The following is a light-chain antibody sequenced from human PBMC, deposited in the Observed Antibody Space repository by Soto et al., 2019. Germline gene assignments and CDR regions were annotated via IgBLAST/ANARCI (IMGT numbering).Light chain of an antibody. CDR3: SSYTSSSTYF. V-gene: IGLV2-14*03. CDR2: DVS. CDR1: SSDVGGYNY. J-gene: IGLJ1*01. Sequence: QSVLTQPASVSGSPGQSITIPCTGTSSDVGGYNYVSWYQQHPGKAPKLIIYDVSNRPSGVSNRFSGSKSGNTASLTISGLQAEDEADYYCSSYTSSSTYFFGTGTKVTVL.